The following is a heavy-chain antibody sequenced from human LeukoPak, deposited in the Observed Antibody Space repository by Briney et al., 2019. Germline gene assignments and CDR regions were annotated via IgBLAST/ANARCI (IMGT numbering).Heavy chain of an antibody. CDR1: RGTFSSYA. CDR2: IIPILGIA. Sequence: ASVKVSCKASRGTFSSYAISWVRQAPGQGLEWMGRIIPILGIANYAQKFQGRVTITADKSTSTAYMELSSLRSEDTAVYYCARDRYGGNSGRIDYWGQGTLVTVSS. CDR3: ARDRYGGNSGRIDY. J-gene: IGHJ4*02. D-gene: IGHD4-23*01. V-gene: IGHV1-69*04.